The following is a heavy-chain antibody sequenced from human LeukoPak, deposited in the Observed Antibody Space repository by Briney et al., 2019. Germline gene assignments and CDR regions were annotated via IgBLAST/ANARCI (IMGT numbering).Heavy chain of an antibody. D-gene: IGHD2-2*01. V-gene: IGHV3-30-3*01. CDR3: ARVESRYQLLASDY. CDR2: ISYDGSNK. CDR1: GFTFSSYA. Sequence: PGGSLRLSCAASGFTFSSYAMHWVRQAPGKGLEWVAVISYDGSNKYYADSVKGRFTISRDNSKNTLYLQMNSLRAEDTAVYYCARVESRYQLLASDYWGQGTLVTVSS. J-gene: IGHJ4*02.